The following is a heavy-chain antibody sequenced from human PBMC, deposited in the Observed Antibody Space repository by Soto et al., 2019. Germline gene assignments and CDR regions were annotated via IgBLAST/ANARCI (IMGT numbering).Heavy chain of an antibody. D-gene: IGHD3-10*01. CDR1: GFTFNTYA. V-gene: IGHV3-23*01. J-gene: IGHJ5*02. CDR2: LSSSGATT. CDR3: AKGANHYYGPFDP. Sequence: EVQLLESGGGLVQPGGSLRLSCAASGFTFNTYAMIWVRQAPGKGLEWVSTLSSSGATTYYADSVKGRFTISRDNSKNPLYLQMNSLKAEDTAVYYCAKGANHYYGPFDPWGQGTLVTVSS.